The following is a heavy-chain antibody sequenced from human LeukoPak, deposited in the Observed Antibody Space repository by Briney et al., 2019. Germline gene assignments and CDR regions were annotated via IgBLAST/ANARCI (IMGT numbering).Heavy chain of an antibody. CDR3: ARGHTAVTRHFDF. D-gene: IGHD4-17*01. CDR2: ISGSGDGT. CDR1: GFTFSSYG. Sequence: GGSLRLSCAASGFTFSSYGMSWVRQAPGKGLEWVSAISGSGDGTYYADSVKGRFTISRDNSKNILYLQMNSLRAEDTAVYYCARGHTAVTRHFDFWGQGTLVTVSS. J-gene: IGHJ4*02. V-gene: IGHV3-23*01.